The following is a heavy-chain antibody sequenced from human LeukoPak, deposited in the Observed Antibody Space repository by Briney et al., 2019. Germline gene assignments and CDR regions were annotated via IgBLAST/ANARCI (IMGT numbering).Heavy chain of an antibody. J-gene: IGHJ4*02. CDR3: ARAPPTGYPVDY. Sequence: ASVKVSCKASGGTFSSYAISWVRQAPGQGLELMGGIIPIFGTANYAQKFQGRVTITTDESTSTAYMELSSLRSEDTAVYYCARAPPTGYPVDYWGQGTLVTVSS. CDR2: IIPIFGTA. CDR1: GGTFSSYA. V-gene: IGHV1-69*05. D-gene: IGHD3-9*01.